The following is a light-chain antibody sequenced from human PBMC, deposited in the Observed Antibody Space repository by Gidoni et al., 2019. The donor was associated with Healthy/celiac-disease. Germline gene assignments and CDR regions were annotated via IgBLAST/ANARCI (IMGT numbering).Light chain of an antibody. V-gene: IGLV1-44*01. CDR2: SNN. CDR1: SSNIGSNT. CDR3: AAWDDSLNGHV. Sequence: QSVLTQPPSASGTPGQRVTISCSGSSSNIGSNTVNWYQQLPGTAPKLLIYSNNQRPSGLPDRFSGSKFGTSASLAISGLQSEDEADYYCAAWDDSLNGHVFGGGTKLTVL. J-gene: IGLJ2*01.